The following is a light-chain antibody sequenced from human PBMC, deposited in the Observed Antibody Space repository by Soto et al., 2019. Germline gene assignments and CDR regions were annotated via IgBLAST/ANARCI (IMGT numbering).Light chain of an antibody. CDR3: AAWDDSLSAVV. J-gene: IGLJ2*01. CDR1: SSNIGSNY. CDR2: RND. Sequence: QSVLTQPPSASGTPGQRVTISCSGSSSNIGSNYVYWYQQLPGSAPKLLIYRNDQRPSGVPDRFSGSKSGTSASLAISGLRSEDEADCYCAAWDDSLSAVVFGGGTKVTVL. V-gene: IGLV1-47*01.